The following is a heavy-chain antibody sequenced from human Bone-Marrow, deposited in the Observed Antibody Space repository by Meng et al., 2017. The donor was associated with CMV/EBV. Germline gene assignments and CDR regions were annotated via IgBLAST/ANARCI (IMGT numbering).Heavy chain of an antibody. CDR3: ARDGIVLMVYARDAFDI. Sequence: GESLKISCAASGFTFSSYAMNWVRQAPGKGLEWVAVISYDGSNKYYADSVKGRFTISRDNSKNTLYLQMNSLRAEDTAVYYCARDGIVLMVYARDAFDIWGQGTMVTVPS. D-gene: IGHD2-8*01. CDR1: GFTFSSYA. CDR2: ISYDGSNK. J-gene: IGHJ3*02. V-gene: IGHV3-30-3*01.